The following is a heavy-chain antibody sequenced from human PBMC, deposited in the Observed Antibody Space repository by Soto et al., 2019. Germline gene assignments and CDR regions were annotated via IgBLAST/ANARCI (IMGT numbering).Heavy chain of an antibody. CDR3: AKERLPYYYSDGMDV. Sequence: QVQLVESGGGVVQPGRSLRLSWAASGFTFSSYGMHWVRQAPGTGLEWVAVISYDGSNKYYADTVKGRFTISRDNSKNTLYLQMNSLRAEDTAVYYCAKERLPYYYSDGMDVWGQGTTVTVSS. CDR2: ISYDGSNK. J-gene: IGHJ6*02. D-gene: IGHD6-25*01. CDR1: GFTFSSYG. V-gene: IGHV3-30*18.